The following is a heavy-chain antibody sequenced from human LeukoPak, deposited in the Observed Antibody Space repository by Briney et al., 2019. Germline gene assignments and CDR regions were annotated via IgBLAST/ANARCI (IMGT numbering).Heavy chain of an antibody. D-gene: IGHD3-3*01. V-gene: IGHV3-23*01. CDR3: AKEPDFGVVITSDY. Sequence: GGSLRLSCAASGFTFSGYAMSWVRQAPGKGLEWVSAIRGSGGSTYYADSVKGRFPISRDNSKNTLYLQMNSLRAEDTAVYYCAKEPDFGVVITSDYWGQGTLVTVSS. CDR2: IRGSGGST. CDR1: GFTFSGYA. J-gene: IGHJ4*02.